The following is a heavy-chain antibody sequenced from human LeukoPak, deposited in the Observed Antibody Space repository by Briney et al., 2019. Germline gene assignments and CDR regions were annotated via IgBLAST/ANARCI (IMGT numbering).Heavy chain of an antibody. J-gene: IGHJ4*02. CDR3: AREAGIAVAGYFDY. V-gene: IGHV3-74*01. Sequence: GGSLRLSCAASGFTFSSYWMHWVRQAPGKGLVWVSRLNSDGSRTSYADSVKGRFTISRDNAKNTLYLQMNSLRAEDTAVYYCAREAGIAVAGYFDYWGQGTLVTVSS. D-gene: IGHD6-19*01. CDR1: GFTFSSYW. CDR2: LNSDGSRT.